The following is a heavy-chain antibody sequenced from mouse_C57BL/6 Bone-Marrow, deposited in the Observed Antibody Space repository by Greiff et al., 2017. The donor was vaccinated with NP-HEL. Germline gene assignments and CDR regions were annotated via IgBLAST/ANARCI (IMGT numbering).Heavy chain of an antibody. CDR2: IYPGSGST. CDR3: ARKVAPLDY. J-gene: IGHJ2*01. CDR1: GYTFTSYW. Sequence: QVQLQQPGAELVKPGASVKMSCKASGYTFTSYWITWVKQRPGQGLEWIGDIYPGSGSTNYNEKFKSKATLTVETSSSTAYMQLSILASEDSAVYYCARKVAPLDYWGQGTTLTVSS. D-gene: IGHD1-3*01. V-gene: IGHV1-55*01.